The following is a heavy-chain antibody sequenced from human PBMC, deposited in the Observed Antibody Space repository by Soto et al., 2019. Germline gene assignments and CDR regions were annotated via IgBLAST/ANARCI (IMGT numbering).Heavy chain of an antibody. CDR3: ARRDGYNFDY. CDR1: GFTFSNYA. Sequence: EVQLVESGGGLVQPGGSLRLSCAASGFTFSNYAMHWVRQAPGKGLEYVSAISSHGGSTYYANSVKGRFTISRDNSKNTLYLQMGSLRAEDIAVYYCARRDGYNFDYWGQGTLVTVSS. V-gene: IGHV3-64*01. D-gene: IGHD5-12*01. CDR2: ISSHGGST. J-gene: IGHJ4*02.